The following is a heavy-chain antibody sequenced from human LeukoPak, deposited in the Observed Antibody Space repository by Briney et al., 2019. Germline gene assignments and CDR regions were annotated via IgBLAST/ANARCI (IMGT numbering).Heavy chain of an antibody. D-gene: IGHD5-18*01. CDR3: ARVLDTAMVDWFDP. Sequence: PGGSLRLSCAASGFTFSSYWMSWVRQAPGKGLEWVANIKQDGSEKYYVDSVKGRFTISRDNAKNSLYLQMNSLRAEDTAVYYCARVLDTAMVDWFDPWGQGTLVTVSS. V-gene: IGHV3-7*01. CDR2: IKQDGSEK. CDR1: GFTFSSYW. J-gene: IGHJ5*02.